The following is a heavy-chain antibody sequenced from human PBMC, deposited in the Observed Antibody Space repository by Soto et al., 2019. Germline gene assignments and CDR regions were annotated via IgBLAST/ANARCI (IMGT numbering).Heavy chain of an antibody. D-gene: IGHD1-1*01. CDR1: GFTFSSYA. V-gene: IGHV3-23*01. CDR2: ISGSAIST. Sequence: EVHLLESGGGFVQPGGSLRLSCVASGFTFSSYAMTWVRQAPGKGLEWVASISGSAISTEYADSVRGRFTISRDNSKNTVFLQMQSLRADDSATYYCVNWNDEDDDWGQGTLVAVSS. CDR3: VNWNDEDDD. J-gene: IGHJ4*01.